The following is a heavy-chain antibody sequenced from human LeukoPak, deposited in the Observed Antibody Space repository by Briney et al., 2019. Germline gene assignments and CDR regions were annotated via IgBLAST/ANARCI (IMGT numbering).Heavy chain of an antibody. Sequence: GASVRVSCKASGYGFTDYYIHWVRQAPGQGLEWMAWINPNSGVTNYAQKFQGRVTMTRDTSINTAYMELSRLRSDDTAVYYCARVTLYAGMGNDYWGQGTLVTVSS. D-gene: IGHD3-16*01. CDR3: ARVTLYAGMGNDY. J-gene: IGHJ4*02. V-gene: IGHV1-2*02. CDR2: INPNSGVT. CDR1: GYGFTDYY.